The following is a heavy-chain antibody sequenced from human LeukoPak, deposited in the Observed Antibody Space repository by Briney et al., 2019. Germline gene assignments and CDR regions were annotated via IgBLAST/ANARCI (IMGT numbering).Heavy chain of an antibody. CDR1: GFTFSSYA. V-gene: IGHV3-64*01. D-gene: IGHD3-9*01. CDR3: ARGSRYFDWLSGFDY. CDR2: ISSNGGST. Sequence: GGSLRLSCAASGFTFSSYAMHWVRQAPGRGLEYVSAISSNGGSTYYANSVKGRFTISRDNSKNTLYLQMGSLRAEDMAVYYCARGSRYFDWLSGFDYWGQGTLVTVSS. J-gene: IGHJ4*02.